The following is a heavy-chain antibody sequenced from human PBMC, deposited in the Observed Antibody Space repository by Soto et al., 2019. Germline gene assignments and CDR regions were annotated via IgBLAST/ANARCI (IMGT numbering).Heavy chain of an antibody. D-gene: IGHD4-17*01. Sequence: SETLSLTCTVSGGSISSSSYYWGWIRQPPGKGLEWIGSIFSSGNTYYNPSLKSRVTISVDRSKNQFSLNLSSVTAADTAVYYCARRTTVTTLFDYWGQGTLVTVSS. V-gene: IGHV4-39*01. CDR1: GGSISSSSYY. CDR2: IFSSGNT. J-gene: IGHJ4*02. CDR3: ARRTTVTTLFDY.